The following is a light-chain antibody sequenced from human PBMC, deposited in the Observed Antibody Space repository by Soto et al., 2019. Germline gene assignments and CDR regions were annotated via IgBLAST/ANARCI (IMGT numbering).Light chain of an antibody. J-gene: IGKJ1*01. CDR1: QTISSW. CDR2: KAS. CDR3: QPYNSDSRT. Sequence: DIQMTQSPSTLSGSVGDRVTITCRASQTISSWLAWYQQKPGKAPKLLIYKASTLKSGVPSRFSGSGSGTEFTLTISSLQPDDFATYYCQPYNSDSRTFGQGTQVDIK. V-gene: IGKV1-5*03.